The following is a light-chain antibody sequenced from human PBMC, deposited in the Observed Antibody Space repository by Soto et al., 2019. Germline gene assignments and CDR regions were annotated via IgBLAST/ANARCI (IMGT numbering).Light chain of an antibody. CDR1: SSDIGLNNY. V-gene: IGLV2-14*03. J-gene: IGLJ2*01. CDR3: TSHSDSRPVV. Sequence: QSVPTQPASVSGSPGQSITISCTATSSDIGLNNYVSWYQQHPGKAPALIIYAVTYRPSGVSSRFSGSKSGDTASLTISGLRTEDEADYYCTSHSDSRPVVFGGGTKLTVL. CDR2: AVT.